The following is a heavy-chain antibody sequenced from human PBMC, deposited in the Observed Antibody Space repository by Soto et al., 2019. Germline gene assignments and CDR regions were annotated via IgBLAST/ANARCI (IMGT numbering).Heavy chain of an antibody. J-gene: IGHJ5*02. CDR2: IHGGGNK. Sequence: GGSLRLSCATSGLNVNIYYVTWARQAPGKGLEWLSIIHGGGNKFYSDSVKGRFTISRDTSKNTVYLQMSSLTVDDTAVYYCASGPTLAARLGWNYFDPWGQGTLVTVSS. V-gene: IGHV3-53*01. D-gene: IGHD6-6*01. CDR1: GLNVNIYY. CDR3: ASGPTLAARLGWNYFDP.